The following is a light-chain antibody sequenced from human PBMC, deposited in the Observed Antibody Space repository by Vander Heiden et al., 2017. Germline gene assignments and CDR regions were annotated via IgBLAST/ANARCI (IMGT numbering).Light chain of an antibody. J-gene: IGKJ1*01. CDR3: QQSHSAPRT. CDR2: AAS. V-gene: IGKV1-39*01. CDR1: QTISSN. Sequence: DLQMTQSPSSLSASVGDRVTITCRASQTISSNDLNWDQQKPGKAPKLLIYAASSLQRGVPSRFSGSGSGTDFTLSISSLQPEDFATDFCQQSHSAPRTFGQGTKVEMK.